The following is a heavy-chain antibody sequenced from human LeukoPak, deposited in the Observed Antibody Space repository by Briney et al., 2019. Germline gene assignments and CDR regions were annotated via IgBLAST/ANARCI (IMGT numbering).Heavy chain of an antibody. CDR2: ISGRTGST. CDR3: AKCGSSGCHLIDY. CDR1: RFTFSSYT. V-gene: IGHV3-23*01. D-gene: IGHD5-12*01. Sequence: PGGSLRLSCAASRFTFSSYTMSCVRQAPGQGVEWVSAISGRTGSTYYADSVKGRFTISRDNSKNTLYLQMDTLRAEDTAVYYCAKCGSSGCHLIDYWGQGTLVTVSS. J-gene: IGHJ4*02.